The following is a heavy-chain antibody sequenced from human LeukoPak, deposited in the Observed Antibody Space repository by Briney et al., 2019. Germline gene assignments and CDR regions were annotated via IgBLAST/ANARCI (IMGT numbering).Heavy chain of an antibody. J-gene: IGHJ4*02. D-gene: IGHD6-13*01. Sequence: GGSLRLSCAASGFTFSSYAMHWVRQAPGKGLEWVAVISYDGSNKYYADSVKGRFTISRDNSKNTLYLQMNSLRAEDTAVYYCARDSSSWYFYFDYWGQGTLVTVSS. CDR1: GFTFSSYA. CDR2: ISYDGSNK. V-gene: IGHV3-30*04. CDR3: ARDSSSWYFYFDY.